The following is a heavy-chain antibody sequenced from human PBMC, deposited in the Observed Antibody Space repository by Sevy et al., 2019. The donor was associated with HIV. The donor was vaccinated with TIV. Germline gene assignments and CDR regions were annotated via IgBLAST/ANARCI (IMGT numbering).Heavy chain of an antibody. CDR2: ISGSSNYI. D-gene: IGHD1-26*01. CDR3: ARDGKAWDLLNY. J-gene: IGHJ4*02. Sequence: GGSLRLSCAGFGFTFSTYSMNWVRQAPGKGLEWISFISGSSNYIYYADSVKGRFTISRDNVRDSLYLQMNSLRVEDTAVYFCARDGKAWDLLNYWGQGTLVTVSS. CDR1: GFTFSTYS. V-gene: IGHV3-21*01.